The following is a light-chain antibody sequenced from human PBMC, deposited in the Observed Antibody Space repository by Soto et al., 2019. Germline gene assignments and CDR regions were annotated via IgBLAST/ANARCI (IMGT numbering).Light chain of an antibody. CDR2: GAS. V-gene: IGKV3-20*01. CDR1: QSVTNNY. J-gene: IGKJ4*01. Sequence: IVLTQSPGTLSLSPGERATLSCRASQSVTNNYLAWYQQKPGQAPRLLISGASNRATAIPDRFSGSGSGTDFTLTISRLEPEDFAVYYCQQYGGSPLVTFGGGTRLEIK. CDR3: QQYGGSPLVT.